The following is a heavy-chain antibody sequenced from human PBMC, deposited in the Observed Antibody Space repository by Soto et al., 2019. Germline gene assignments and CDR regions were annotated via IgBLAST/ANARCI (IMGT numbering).Heavy chain of an antibody. J-gene: IGHJ3*02. CDR3: ARETVVVPAAIGAFDI. D-gene: IGHD2-2*01. Sequence: QPGGSLRLSCAASAFTFSSYSMNWVRQAPGKGLEWVSYISSSSSTIYYADSVKGRFTISRDNAKNSLYLQMNSLRDEDTAVYYCARETVVVPAAIGAFDIWGQGTMVTVSS. V-gene: IGHV3-48*02. CDR2: ISSSSSTI. CDR1: AFTFSSYS.